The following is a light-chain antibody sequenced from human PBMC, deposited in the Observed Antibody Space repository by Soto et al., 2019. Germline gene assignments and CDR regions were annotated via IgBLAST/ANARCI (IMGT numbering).Light chain of an antibody. V-gene: IGKV3-15*01. Sequence: EIVMTQSPATLSVSPGESATLSCRASQSVAGNLAWYQQKPGQAPRLLIHGASTRATGIPARFSGSGSGTEFTLTITSLQSEDFAIYYCQQYYNWITFGQGTRLENK. CDR2: GAS. CDR1: QSVAGN. J-gene: IGKJ5*01. CDR3: QQYYNWIT.